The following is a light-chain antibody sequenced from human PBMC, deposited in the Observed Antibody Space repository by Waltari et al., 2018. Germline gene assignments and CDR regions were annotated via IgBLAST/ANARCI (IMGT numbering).Light chain of an antibody. CDR2: DVT. V-gene: IGLV2-14*03. Sequence: QSALPQPASVSGSPGQSSTNYCPGASTDVGDDNYVSWYQQIPGKAPKVIIYDVTKRPSGVSNRFSGSKSGNSASLSISGLQAEDEAHYYCCSYAGRSTWVFGGGTKVTVL. CDR3: CSYAGRSTWV. J-gene: IGLJ3*02. CDR1: STDVGDDNY.